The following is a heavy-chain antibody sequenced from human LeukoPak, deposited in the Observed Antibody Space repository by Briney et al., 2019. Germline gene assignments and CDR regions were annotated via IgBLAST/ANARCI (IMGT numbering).Heavy chain of an antibody. J-gene: IGHJ4*02. CDR3: ARAGTAMVIYYFDY. D-gene: IGHD5-18*01. Sequence: GSLRLSCAASGITFSTYAMHWVRQAPGKGLEWVAVVSYDGSNKYYADSVKGRFTISRDNSKNTLYLQMNSLSTEDTAVYYCARAGTAMVIYYFDYWGQGTLVTVSS. CDR2: VSYDGSNK. CDR1: GITFSTYA. V-gene: IGHV3-30-3*01.